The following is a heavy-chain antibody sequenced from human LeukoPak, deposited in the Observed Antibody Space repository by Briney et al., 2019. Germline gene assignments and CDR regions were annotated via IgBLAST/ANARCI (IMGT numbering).Heavy chain of an antibody. CDR2: INPNSGGT. J-gene: IGHJ4*02. V-gene: IGHV1-2*02. CDR1: GYTFTGYY. D-gene: IGHD3/OR15-3a*01. Sequence: ASVKVSCKASGYTFTGYYMHWVRQAPGQGLEWMGWINPNSGGTNYAQKFQGRVTMTRDTSISTAYMELGSLKSDDTAVYYCAVGGTGYHTFDYWGQGTLVTVSS. CDR3: AVGGTGYHTFDY.